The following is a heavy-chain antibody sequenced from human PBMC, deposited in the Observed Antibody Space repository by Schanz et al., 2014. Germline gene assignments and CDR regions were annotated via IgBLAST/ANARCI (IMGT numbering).Heavy chain of an antibody. CDR3: ARGPLGTSP. CDR2: ISGSSIHK. Sequence: QVYLVESGGDLVKPGGSLRLSCAASGFTFSDYYMAWIRQAPGKGLEWVSHISGSSIHKNYADSVKGRFSISRDNGETSVYLQINSLRVEDTAVYYCARGPLGTSPWGQGTLVTVSS. J-gene: IGHJ5*02. D-gene: IGHD5-12*01. CDR1: GFTFSDYY. V-gene: IGHV3-11*06.